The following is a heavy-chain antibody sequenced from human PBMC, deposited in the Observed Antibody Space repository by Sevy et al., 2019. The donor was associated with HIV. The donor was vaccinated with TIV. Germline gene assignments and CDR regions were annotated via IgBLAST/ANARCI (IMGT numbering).Heavy chain of an antibody. CDR3: ARDLIVPTGMFYYGMDV. D-gene: IGHD2-2*01. Sequence: GGSLRLSCAASGFTVGTYWMSWVRQAPGKGLQWVASIKQDESEKNYVDSVKGRFTISRDNAKNSLALQMNSLRDEDTAVYYCARDLIVPTGMFYYGMDVWGQGTTVTVSS. CDR2: IKQDESEK. J-gene: IGHJ6*02. V-gene: IGHV3-7*01. CDR1: GFTVGTYW.